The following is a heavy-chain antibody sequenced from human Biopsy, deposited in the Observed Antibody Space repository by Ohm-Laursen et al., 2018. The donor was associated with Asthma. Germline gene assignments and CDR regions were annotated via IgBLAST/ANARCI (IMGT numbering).Heavy chain of an antibody. CDR3: ARGPNYHGSGRAPIGMDV. D-gene: IGHD3-10*01. Sequence: DTLSLTCTVSGGSVSTGSYYWSWIRQPPGKGLEWLGYIYYTGSDNYNPSLKSRVTISVDTSKNQFSLRLNSVTAADTAVYYCARGPNYHGSGRAPIGMDVWGQGTMVTVSS. CDR2: IYYTGSD. J-gene: IGHJ3*01. CDR1: GGSVSTGSYY. V-gene: IGHV4-61*01.